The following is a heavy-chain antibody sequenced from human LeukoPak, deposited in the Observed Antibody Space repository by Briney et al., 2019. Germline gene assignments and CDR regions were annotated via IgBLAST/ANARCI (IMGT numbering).Heavy chain of an antibody. Sequence: SETLSLTCTVSGGSISSFYWSWIRQPPGKGLEWIGYIYYSGSTNYNPSLKSRVTISVDTSKNQFSLKLSSVTAADTAVYYCARVGSQLLYYFDYWGQGTLATVSS. CDR2: IYYSGST. D-gene: IGHD2-2*02. J-gene: IGHJ4*02. CDR3: ARVGSQLLYYFDY. CDR1: GGSISSFY. V-gene: IGHV4-59*01.